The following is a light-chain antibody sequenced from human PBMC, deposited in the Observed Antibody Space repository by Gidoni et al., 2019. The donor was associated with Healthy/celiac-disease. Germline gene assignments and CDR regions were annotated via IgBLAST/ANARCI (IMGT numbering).Light chain of an antibody. CDR2: EGS. J-gene: IGLJ1*01. V-gene: IGLV2-14*01. Sequence: SALTQPASVSGSPGQSITIACTGTSRDVGGYNYVSWYQQHPGKAPKLMIYEGSNRPSGVPDRCSGSKSGNTASLTISGLQAEDEADYYCSSYTSSSTRVFGTGTKLTVL. CDR3: SSYTSSSTRV. CDR1: SRDVGGYNY.